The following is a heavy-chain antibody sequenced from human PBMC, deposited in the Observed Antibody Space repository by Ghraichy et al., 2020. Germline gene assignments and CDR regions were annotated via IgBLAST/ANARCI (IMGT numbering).Heavy chain of an antibody. Sequence: ASVTVSCKASGYTFTGYYMHWVRQAPGQGLEWMGWINPNSGGTNYAQKFQGRVTMTRDTSISTAYMELSRLRSDDTAVYYCARGDYYDSSGMWDYWCQGTLVTVSS. CDR3: ARGDYYDSSGMWDY. D-gene: IGHD3-22*01. CDR2: INPNSGGT. V-gene: IGHV1-2*02. J-gene: IGHJ4*02. CDR1: GYTFTGYY.